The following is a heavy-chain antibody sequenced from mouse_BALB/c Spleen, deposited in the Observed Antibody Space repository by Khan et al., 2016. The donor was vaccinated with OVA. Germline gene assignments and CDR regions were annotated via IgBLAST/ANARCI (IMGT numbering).Heavy chain of an antibody. Sequence: EVQLQESGPGLVKPSQSLSLTCTVTGYSITSDYAWNWIRQFPGNKLEWMAYITYSGSTGYNPSLKSRISITRDTSKNQFFLQLNSVTTEDTATYYYARDYGSSYLFFDYWGQGTTLTVSS. CDR2: ITYSGST. V-gene: IGHV3-2*02. J-gene: IGHJ2*01. CDR3: ARDYGSSYLFFDY. CDR1: GYSITSDYA. D-gene: IGHD1-1*01.